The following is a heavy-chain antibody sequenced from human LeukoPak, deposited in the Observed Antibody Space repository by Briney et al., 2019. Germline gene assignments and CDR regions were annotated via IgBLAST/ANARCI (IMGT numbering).Heavy chain of an antibody. V-gene: IGHV4-34*01. D-gene: IGHD3-10*01. J-gene: IGHJ4*02. CDR3: ARPRLVRGHSGILFDY. CDR2: INHSGST. CDR1: GGSFSGYY. Sequence: PSETLSLTCAVYGGSFSGYYWSWIRQPPGKGLEWIGEINHSGSTNYNPSLKSRVTISVDTSKNQFALKLSSVTAADTAVYYCARPRLVRGHSGILFDYWGQGTLVTVSS.